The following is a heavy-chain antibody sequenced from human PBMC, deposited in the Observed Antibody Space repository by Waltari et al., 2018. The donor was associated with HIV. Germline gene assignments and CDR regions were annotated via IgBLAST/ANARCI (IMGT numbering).Heavy chain of an antibody. CDR2: FSWSSGSI. Sequence: EVQLVESGGGLVQPGRSLRPSCTASGFKFDDYAMPWVRQSPGKGLEWVSGFSWSSGSIGYADSGKGRFTISRDKARNSLYLDMNILRPEDTAVYYCVKDRGIAVRPPYYFGLDVWGQGTTVTVSS. J-gene: IGHJ6*02. CDR1: GFKFDDYA. V-gene: IGHV3-9*01. D-gene: IGHD6-6*01. CDR3: VKDRGIAVRPPYYFGLDV.